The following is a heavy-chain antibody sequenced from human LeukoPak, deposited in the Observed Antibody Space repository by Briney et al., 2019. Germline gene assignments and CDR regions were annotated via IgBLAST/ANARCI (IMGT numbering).Heavy chain of an antibody. J-gene: IGHJ6*03. CDR1: GFTFSSYA. CDR2: ISGSGGST. V-gene: IGHV3-23*01. CDR3: AKRTILYYYMDV. Sequence: GGSLRVSCADTGFTFSSYAMSWVRQAPGKGLEWVSAISGSGGSTYYADSVKGRFTISRDNSKNTLYLQMNSLRAEERAVYYCAKRTILYYYMDVWSKGTTVTVSS.